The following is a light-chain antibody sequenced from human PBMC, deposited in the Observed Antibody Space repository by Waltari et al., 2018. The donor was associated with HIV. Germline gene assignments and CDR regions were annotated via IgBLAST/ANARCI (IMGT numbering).Light chain of an antibody. Sequence: SYILTQSPSVSVAPGKTAKVSCGGYNVGTKRVHGYQQKPGQAPLLVIYDDAARPSGIPARFSGSNSGNTATLTITRVEVGDEADYYCQVWDFTTDHVVFGGGTKLTVL. CDR1: NVGTKR. CDR2: DDA. V-gene: IGLV3-21*03. J-gene: IGLJ3*02. CDR3: QVWDFTTDHVV.